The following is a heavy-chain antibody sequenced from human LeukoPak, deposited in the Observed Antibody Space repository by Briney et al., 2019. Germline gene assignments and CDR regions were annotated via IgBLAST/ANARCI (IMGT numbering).Heavy chain of an antibody. J-gene: IGHJ5*02. CDR3: ARRLFSSGRNWFDP. D-gene: IGHD6-19*01. CDR2: IYYSGST. CDR1: GGSISSSSYY. V-gene: IGHV4-39*07. Sequence: PSETLSLTCTVSGGSISSSSYYWGWIRQPPGKGLEWIGSIYYSGSTYYNPSLKSRVTISVDRSKNQFSLKLSSVTAADTAVYYCARRLFSSGRNWFDPWGQGTLVTVSS.